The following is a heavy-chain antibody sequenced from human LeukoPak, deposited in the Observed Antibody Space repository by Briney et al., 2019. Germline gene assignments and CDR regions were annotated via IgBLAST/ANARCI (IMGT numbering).Heavy chain of an antibody. Sequence: SVKVSCKASGGTFSSYAISWVRQAPGQGLEYMGRIIPLFGTPNYAQKFQGRVTITTDESTTTAYMELSSLRSEDTAVYYCARDKTGHRYIYGDYHPFDHWGQGTLVTVSS. J-gene: IGHJ4*02. CDR1: GGTFSSYA. CDR3: ARDKTGHRYIYGDYHPFDH. V-gene: IGHV1-69*05. D-gene: IGHD4-17*01. CDR2: IIPLFGTP.